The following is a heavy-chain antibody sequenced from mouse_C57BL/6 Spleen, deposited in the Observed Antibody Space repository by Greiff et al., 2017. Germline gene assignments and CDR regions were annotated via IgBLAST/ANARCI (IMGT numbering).Heavy chain of an antibody. CDR2: FDPSDSYT. CDR3: ARSCNDRMAY. D-gene: IGHD2-1*01. Sequence: QVQLQQPGAELVMPGASVKLSCKASGYTFTSYWMHWVKQRHGQGLEWIGEFDPSDSYTNYNQKFKGKSTLTVDKSSSTAYLQLSSLTSDDSAVYYCARSCNDRMAYWGQGTLFTVSA. V-gene: IGHV1-69*01. CDR1: GYTFTSYW. J-gene: IGHJ3*01.